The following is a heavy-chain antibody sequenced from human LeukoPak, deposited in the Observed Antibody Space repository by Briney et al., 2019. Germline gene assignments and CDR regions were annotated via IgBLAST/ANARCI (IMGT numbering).Heavy chain of an antibody. CDR1: GGSFSGYY. CDR2: INRSGST. D-gene: IGHD2-2*01. Sequence: SETLSLTCAVHGGSFSGYYWSWIRQRPGKWLEWIGEINRSGSTNYNPSLKSRVTISVDTSKNQFSLKLSSVTAADTAVYYCASFRVVPAALSAYYYYYGMDVWGQGTTVTVSS. CDR3: ASFRVVPAALSAYYYYYGMDV. V-gene: IGHV4-34*01. J-gene: IGHJ6*02.